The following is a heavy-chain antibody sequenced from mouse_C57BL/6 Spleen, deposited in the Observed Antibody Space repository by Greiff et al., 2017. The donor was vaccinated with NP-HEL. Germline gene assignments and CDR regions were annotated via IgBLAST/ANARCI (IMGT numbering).Heavy chain of an antibody. Sequence: QVQLQQSDAELVKPGASVKISCKVSGYTFTDHTIHWMKQRPEQGLEWIGYIYPRDGSTKYNEKFKGKATLTADKSSSTAYMQLNSLTSEDSAVYFCARGGWYDYDGTWFAYWGQGTLVTVSA. CDR1: GYTFTDHT. CDR2: IYPRDGST. V-gene: IGHV1-78*01. D-gene: IGHD2-4*01. CDR3: ARGGWYDYDGTWFAY. J-gene: IGHJ3*01.